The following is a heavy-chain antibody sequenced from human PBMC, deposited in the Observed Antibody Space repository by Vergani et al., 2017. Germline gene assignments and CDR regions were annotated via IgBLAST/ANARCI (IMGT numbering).Heavy chain of an antibody. Sequence: QVQLVQSGAEVKKPGSSVKVSCKASGGTFSSYAISWVRQAPGQGLEWMGGIIPIFGTANYAQKFQGRVTITADESTRTAYMELRSLRSDDTAVYYCARAGVASMVRGVITDYYYYGMDVWGQGTTVTVSS. CDR2: IIPIFGTA. D-gene: IGHD3-10*01. CDR3: ARAGVASMVRGVITDYYYYGMDV. J-gene: IGHJ6*02. V-gene: IGHV1-69*01. CDR1: GGTFSSYA.